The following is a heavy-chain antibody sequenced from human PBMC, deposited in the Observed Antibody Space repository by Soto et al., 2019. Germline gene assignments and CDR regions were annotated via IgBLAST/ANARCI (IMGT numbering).Heavy chain of an antibody. V-gene: IGHV1-2*04. CDR1: GYTFTGYY. CDR3: ARERIGYSSPLGMDV. D-gene: IGHD5-18*01. Sequence: ASVKVSCKASGYTFTGYYMHWVRQAPGQGLEWMGWINPNSGGTNYAQKFQGWVTMTRDTSISTAYMELSRLRSDDTAVYYCARERIGYSSPLGMDVWGQGXTVTVSS. CDR2: INPNSGGT. J-gene: IGHJ6*02.